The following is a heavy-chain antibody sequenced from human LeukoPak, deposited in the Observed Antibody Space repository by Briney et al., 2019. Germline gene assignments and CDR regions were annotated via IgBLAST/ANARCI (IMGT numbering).Heavy chain of an antibody. V-gene: IGHV4-39*07. J-gene: IGHJ5*02. CDR3: ARAPSGWYVGGWFDP. CDR2: IYYSGST. D-gene: IGHD6-19*01. CDR1: GGSISGSSYY. Sequence: SETLSLTCTVSGGSISGSSYYWGWIRQPPGKGLEWIGSIYYSGSTYYNPSLKSRVTISVDTSKNQFSLKLSSVTAADTAVYYCARAPSGWYVGGWFDPWGQGTLVTVSS.